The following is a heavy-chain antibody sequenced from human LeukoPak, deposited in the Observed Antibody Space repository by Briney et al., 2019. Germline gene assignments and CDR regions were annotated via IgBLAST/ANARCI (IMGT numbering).Heavy chain of an antibody. CDR1: GFTFSNYW. Sequence: GGSLRLSCAASGFTFSNYWMHWLRQAPGKGLVWVSRINSAGSDTNYTDSVRGRFTISRDNAKNTLYLQMNSLRTEDTAVYYCARMIAAMGSFFDPWGQGTLVTVSS. CDR2: INSAGSDT. CDR3: ARMIAAMGSFFDP. V-gene: IGHV3-74*01. D-gene: IGHD5-18*01. J-gene: IGHJ5*02.